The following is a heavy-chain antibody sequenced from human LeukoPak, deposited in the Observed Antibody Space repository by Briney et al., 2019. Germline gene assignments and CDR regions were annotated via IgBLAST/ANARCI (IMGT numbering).Heavy chain of an antibody. CDR1: GFTVSSNY. CDR3: ARDISGYSYGYDY. V-gene: IGHV3-66*02. J-gene: IGHJ4*02. D-gene: IGHD5-18*01. CDR2: IYSGGST. Sequence: GGSLRLSCAASGFTVSSNYMSWVRQAPGKGLEWVSVIYSGGSTYYADSVKGRFTISRDNSKNTLYLQMNSLRAEDTAVYYCARDISGYSYGYDYWGQGTLVTVSS.